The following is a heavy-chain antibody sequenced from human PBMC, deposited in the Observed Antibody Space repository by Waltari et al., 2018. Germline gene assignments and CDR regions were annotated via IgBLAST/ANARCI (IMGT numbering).Heavy chain of an antibody. J-gene: IGHJ4*02. D-gene: IGHD6-13*01. CDR3: VMYSSSFLGDC. V-gene: IGHV3-74*01. CDR1: GFIFNNYW. Sequence: EVQLVESGGGLVQPGGSLRLSCAASGFIFNNYWMHWVRQAPGRGLVSISRINTYRRITNYVDSVKGLFTISRDNAKNTLFLQMNSLRAEDTAVYYCVMYSSSFLGDCWGQGTLVTVSS. CDR2: INTYRRIT.